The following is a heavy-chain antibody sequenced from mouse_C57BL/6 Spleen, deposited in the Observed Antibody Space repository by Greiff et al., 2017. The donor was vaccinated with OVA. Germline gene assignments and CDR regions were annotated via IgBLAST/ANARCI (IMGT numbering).Heavy chain of an antibody. CDR2: IRLKSDNYAT. D-gene: IGHD1-1*01. CDR3: TAYGSSHGWYFDV. CDR1: GFTFSNYW. V-gene: IGHV6-3*01. J-gene: IGHJ1*03. Sequence: EVKLVESGGGLVQPGGSMKLSCVASGFTFSNYWMNWVRQSPEKGLEWVAQIRLKSDNYATHYAESVKGRFTISRDDSKSSVYLQMNNLRAEDTGIYYCTAYGSSHGWYFDVWGTVTTVTVSS.